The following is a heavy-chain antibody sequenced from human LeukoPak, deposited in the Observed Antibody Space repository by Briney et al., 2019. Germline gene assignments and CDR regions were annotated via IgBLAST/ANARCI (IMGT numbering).Heavy chain of an antibody. V-gene: IGHV4-59*01. CDR1: GGSISSYY. Sequence: SETLSLTCTVSGGSISSYYWSWIRQPPGKGPEWIGYIYYSGSTNYNPSLKSRVTISVDTSKNQCSLKLSSVTAADTAVYYCATGSGSYLRGAFVIWGQGTMVTVSS. J-gene: IGHJ3*02. CDR3: ATGSGSYLRGAFVI. D-gene: IGHD1-26*01. CDR2: IYYSGST.